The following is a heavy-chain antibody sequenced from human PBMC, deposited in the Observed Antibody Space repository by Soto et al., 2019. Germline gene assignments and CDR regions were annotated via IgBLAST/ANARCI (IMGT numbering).Heavy chain of an antibody. Sequence: QVQLQESGPGLVKPSETLSLTCTVSGGSVSSGSYYWSWIRQPPGKGLEWIGYIYYSGSTNYNPSSKRRVNISVDTSKNQSSLKLSSVTAADTAVYYCARVGYDQYLTYYDYYGMDVWGQGTTVTVSS. V-gene: IGHV4-61*01. CDR1: GGSVSSGSYY. J-gene: IGHJ6*02. CDR3: ARVGYDQYLTYYDYYGMDV. CDR2: IYYSGST. D-gene: IGHD2-2*01.